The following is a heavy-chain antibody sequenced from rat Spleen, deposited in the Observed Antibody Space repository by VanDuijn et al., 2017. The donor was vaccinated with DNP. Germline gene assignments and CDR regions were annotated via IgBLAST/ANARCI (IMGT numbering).Heavy chain of an antibody. V-gene: IGHV4-2*01. CDR1: GFNFNDYW. D-gene: IGHD1-11*01. CDR3: ARGPNYGGYADYFDY. CDR2: INKDSTTI. J-gene: IGHJ2*01. Sequence: EVKLVESGGGLVQPGNSLKLSCAASGFNFNDYWMGWVRQAPGKGLEWIGQINKDSTTISYTPSLKDKFTISRSNAQNTLYLQMSKLGSEDTAIYYCARGPNYGGYADYFDYWGQGVMVTVSS.